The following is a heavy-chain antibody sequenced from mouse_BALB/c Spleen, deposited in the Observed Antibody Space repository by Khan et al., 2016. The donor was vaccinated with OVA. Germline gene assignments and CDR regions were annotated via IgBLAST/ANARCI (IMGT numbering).Heavy chain of an antibody. Sequence: EVQLQQSGAELVRPGALVKLSCKASGFNIKDYYMHWVKQRPEQGLEWIGWIDPENGNTIYDPKFQGKASITADTSSNTAYLQLSSLTSEDTAVYYCAVRGRYYDAMDYWGQGTSVTVSS. CDR2: IDPENGNT. CDR1: GFNIKDYY. V-gene: IGHV14-1*02. J-gene: IGHJ4*01. CDR3: AVRGRYYDAMDY. D-gene: IGHD3-2*02.